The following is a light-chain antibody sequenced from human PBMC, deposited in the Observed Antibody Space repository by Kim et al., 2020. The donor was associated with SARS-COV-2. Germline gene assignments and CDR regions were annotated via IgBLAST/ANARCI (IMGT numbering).Light chain of an antibody. J-gene: IGKJ2*01. CDR1: QSISSS. CDR2: DAS. Sequence: CTMSATIGDRVSNTCRASQSISSSLAWYQQKPGKAPKLLIYDASSLESGVPSRFSGSRSGTEFTLTSSSLQPDDFATYNCQQYNTHFAQGTKLEI. CDR3: QQYNTH. V-gene: IGKV1-5*01.